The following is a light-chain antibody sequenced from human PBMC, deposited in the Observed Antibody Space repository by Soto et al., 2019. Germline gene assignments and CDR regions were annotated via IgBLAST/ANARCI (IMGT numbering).Light chain of an antibody. CDR2: DAS. CDR3: QQYNSYLYT. V-gene: IGKV1-5*01. CDR1: QSISSW. Sequence: DIQMTQSPSTLSASVGDRVTITCRASQSISSWLAWYQQKPGKAPKLLIYDASSLESGVPSRFSGSGSGTEFTLTISSLQPDDVATYYCQQYNSYLYTFGQGNKLEIK. J-gene: IGKJ2*01.